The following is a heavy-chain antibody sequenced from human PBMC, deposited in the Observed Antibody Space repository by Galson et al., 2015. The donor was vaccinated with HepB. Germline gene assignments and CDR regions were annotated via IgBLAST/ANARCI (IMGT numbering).Heavy chain of an antibody. CDR1: GFSLSTSGMC. D-gene: IGHD3-10*01. J-gene: IGHJ4*02. Sequence: PALVKPTQTLTLTCTFSGFSLSTSGMCVSWIRQPPGKALEWLARIDWDDDKYYSTSLKTRLTISKDTSKNQVVLTMTNMDPVDTATYYCARGKGVRGVIKYYFDYWGQGTLVTVSS. V-gene: IGHV2-70*11. CDR3: ARGKGVRGVIKYYFDY. CDR2: IDWDDDK.